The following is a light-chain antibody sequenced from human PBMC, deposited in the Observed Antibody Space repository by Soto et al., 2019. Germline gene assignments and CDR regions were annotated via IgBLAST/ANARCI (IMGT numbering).Light chain of an antibody. V-gene: IGLV1-36*01. Sequence: QSVLTQPPSVSAAPGQRVTISCSGRSFNIGNNAVNWYLQLPGTAPKVLIYTDNERPSGVPDRFSGSKSGTSASLAINGLQSGDEADYYCGAWDESLNGYVFXTGTKVTVL. CDR2: TDN. CDR3: GAWDESLNGYV. CDR1: SFNIGNNA. J-gene: IGLJ1*01.